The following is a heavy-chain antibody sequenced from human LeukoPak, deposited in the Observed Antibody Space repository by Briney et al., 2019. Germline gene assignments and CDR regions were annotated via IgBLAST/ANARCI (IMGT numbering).Heavy chain of an antibody. V-gene: IGHV3-13*01. CDR2: IGTAGDT. CDR1: GFTFSSYD. D-gene: IGHD6-19*01. Sequence: PGGSLRLSCAASGFTFSSYDMHWVRQATGKGLEWVSAIGTAGDTYYPGSVKGRFTISRENAKNSLYLQMNSLRAGDTAVYYCARASSGWYGYYYYGMDVWGQGTTVTVSS. J-gene: IGHJ6*02. CDR3: ARASSGWYGYYYYGMDV.